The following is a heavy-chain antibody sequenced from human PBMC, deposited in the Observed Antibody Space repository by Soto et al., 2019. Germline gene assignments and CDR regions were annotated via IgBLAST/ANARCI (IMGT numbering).Heavy chain of an antibody. D-gene: IGHD3-10*01. V-gene: IGHV4-39*01. Sequence: SETLSLTCTVSGGSISSSSYFRGWIRQPPGKGLERIGSIHSGTTYYNPSLKSRVVISVDTSKSQFSLKLSSVTAADTAVYYCARVRFEGHPTTKFDYWGQGTLVTVSS. CDR2: IHSGTT. CDR3: ARVRFEGHPTTKFDY. J-gene: IGHJ4*02. CDR1: GGSISSSSYF.